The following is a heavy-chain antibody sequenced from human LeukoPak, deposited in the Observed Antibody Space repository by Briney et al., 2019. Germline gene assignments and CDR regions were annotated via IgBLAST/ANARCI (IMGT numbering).Heavy chain of an antibody. Sequence: PSETLSLTCTVSGGSISSYYWSWIRQPPGKGLEWIGYIYYSGSTNYNPSLKSRVTISVDTSKNQFSLKLSSVTAADTAVYYCARITIFGVVRIPGWFDPWGQGTLVTVSS. CDR2: IYYSGST. D-gene: IGHD3-3*01. CDR3: ARITIFGVVRIPGWFDP. J-gene: IGHJ5*02. CDR1: GGSISSYY. V-gene: IGHV4-59*01.